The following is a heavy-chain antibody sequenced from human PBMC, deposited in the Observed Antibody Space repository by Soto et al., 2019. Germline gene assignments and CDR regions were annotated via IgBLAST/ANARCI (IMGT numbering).Heavy chain of an antibody. D-gene: IGHD6-13*01. Sequence: GGSLRLSCAASGFTFSSYSMNWVRQAPGKGLEWVSSISSSSSYIYYADSVKGRFTISRDNAKNSLYLQMNSLRAEDTAVYYCARSNRVAAAGTFYYGMDVWGQGTTVTVSS. CDR1: GFTFSSYS. J-gene: IGHJ6*02. CDR3: ARSNRVAAAGTFYYGMDV. V-gene: IGHV3-21*01. CDR2: ISSSSSYI.